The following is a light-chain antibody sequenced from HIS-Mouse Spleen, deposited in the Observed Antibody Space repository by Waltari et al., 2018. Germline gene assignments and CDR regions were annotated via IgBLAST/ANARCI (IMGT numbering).Light chain of an antibody. CDR3: CSYAGSSTVV. V-gene: IGLV2-23*01. CDR1: SSDVGSYNL. J-gene: IGLJ2*01. Sequence: QSALTQPASVSGSPGQSITISCTGTSSDVGSYNLVSWYQQHPGKAPKPMIYDGSKRPSGGSNRFSGSKAGNTASLTISGLQAEDEADYYCCSYAGSSTVVFGGGTKLTVL. CDR2: DGS.